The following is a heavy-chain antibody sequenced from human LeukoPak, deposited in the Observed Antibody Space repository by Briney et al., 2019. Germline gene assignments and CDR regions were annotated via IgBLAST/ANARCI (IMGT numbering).Heavy chain of an antibody. CDR3: ARVVYYYDSSGYYWEYFDY. CDR2: ISSSSSYI. CDR1: GFTFSSYA. V-gene: IGHV3-21*01. Sequence: PGGSLRLSCAASGFTFSSYAMSWVRRAPGKGLEWVSSISSSSSYIYYADSVKGRFTISRDNAKNSLYLQMNSLRAEDTAVYYCARVVYYYDSSGYYWEYFDYWGQGTLVTVSS. D-gene: IGHD3-22*01. J-gene: IGHJ4*02.